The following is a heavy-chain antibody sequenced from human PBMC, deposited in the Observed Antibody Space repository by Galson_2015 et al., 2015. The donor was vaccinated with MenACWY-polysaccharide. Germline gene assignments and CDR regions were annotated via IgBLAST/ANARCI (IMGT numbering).Heavy chain of an antibody. CDR2: IHSTGTT. CDR3: AKWGDCSSTTCFSHWFDP. CDR1: GGSISSSY. D-gene: IGHD2-2*01. V-gene: IGHV4-4*07. J-gene: IGHJ5*02. Sequence: ETLSLTCTVSGGSISSSYWAWIRQPAGKGLEFIGRIHSTGTTPYNPSLMGRVTMSVDTSTNQFSLMLTSVTAADTAVYYCAKWGDCSSTTCFSHWFDPWGQGTLVTVSS.